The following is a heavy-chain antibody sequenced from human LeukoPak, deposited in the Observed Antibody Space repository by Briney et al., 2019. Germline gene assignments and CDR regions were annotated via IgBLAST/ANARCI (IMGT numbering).Heavy chain of an antibody. V-gene: IGHV3-23*01. CDR3: ATTGSVEGFDY. CDR2: ISGSGGST. CDR1: GFTFSSYG. J-gene: IGHJ4*02. D-gene: IGHD1-14*01. Sequence: RGTLRLSCAASGFTFSSYGMSWVRQAPGKVLEWVSAISGSGGSTYYADSVKGRFTISRDNSKNTLYLQMNSLRAEDTAVYYCATTGSVEGFDYWGQGTLVTVSS.